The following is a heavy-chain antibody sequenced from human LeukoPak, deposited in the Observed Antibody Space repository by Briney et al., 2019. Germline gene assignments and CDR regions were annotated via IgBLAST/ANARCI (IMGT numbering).Heavy chain of an antibody. CDR2: ISGSGGDT. CDR3: AKTTAGYSSGRYPGRPVDY. Sequence: GGSLRLSCAASGFTFRSYAIYWVRQAPGKGLEWVSGISGSGGDTYFADSVKGRFTISRDNSKNTVFLLMDSLRAEDTAVYYCAKTTAGYSSGRYPGRPVDYWGQGTLVTVSS. V-gene: IGHV3-23*01. D-gene: IGHD6-19*01. CDR1: GFTFRSYA. J-gene: IGHJ4*02.